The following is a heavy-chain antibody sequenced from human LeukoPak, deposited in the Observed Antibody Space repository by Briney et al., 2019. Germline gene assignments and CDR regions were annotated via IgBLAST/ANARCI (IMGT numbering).Heavy chain of an antibody. CDR3: ARDGHRRYHYDSSGREDAFDI. Sequence: ASVKVSCKASGYTFTGYYMHWVRQAPGQGLEWMGWISAYNGHTKYAQKVQGRVTMTRDTSTSTAYMELRSLRSDDTAVYYCARDGHRRYHYDSSGREDAFDIWGQGTMVTVSS. CDR2: ISAYNGHT. CDR1: GYTFTGYY. V-gene: IGHV1-18*04. J-gene: IGHJ3*02. D-gene: IGHD3-22*01.